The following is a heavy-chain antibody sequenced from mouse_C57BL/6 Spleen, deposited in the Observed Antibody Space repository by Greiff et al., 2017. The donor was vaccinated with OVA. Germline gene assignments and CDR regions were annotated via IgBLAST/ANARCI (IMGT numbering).Heavy chain of an antibody. CDR2: IYPGSGNT. J-gene: IGHJ2*01. V-gene: IGHV1-76*01. CDR3: ARGYPFDY. Sequence: QVQLQQSGAELVRPGASVKLSCKASGYTFTDYYINWVKQRPGQGLEWIARIYPGSGNTYYNEKFKGKATLTAEKSSSTAYMQLSSLTSEDSAVYFCARGYPFDYWGQGTTLTVSS. CDR1: GYTFTDYY. D-gene: IGHD2-2*01.